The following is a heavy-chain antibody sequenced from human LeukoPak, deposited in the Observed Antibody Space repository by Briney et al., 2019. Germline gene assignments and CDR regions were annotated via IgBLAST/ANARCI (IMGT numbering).Heavy chain of an antibody. CDR1: GYTFTSYY. CDR3: AREYSSSFDY. Sequence: ASVKVSCKASGYTFTSYYMHWVRQAPGQGLEWMGWISAYNGNTNYAQKLQGRVTMTTDTSTSTAYMELRSLRSDDTAVYYCAREYSSSFDYWGQGTLVTVSS. D-gene: IGHD6-13*01. CDR2: ISAYNGNT. V-gene: IGHV1-18*04. J-gene: IGHJ4*02.